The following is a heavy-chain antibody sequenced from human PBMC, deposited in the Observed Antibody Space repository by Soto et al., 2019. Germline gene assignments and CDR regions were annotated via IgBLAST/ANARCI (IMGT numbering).Heavy chain of an antibody. D-gene: IGHD3-3*01. CDR1: GFTFSSYA. CDR2: ISGSGGST. Sequence: EVQLLESGGGLVQPGGSLRLSCAASGFTFSSYAMSWVRQAPGKGLEWVSAISGSGGSTYYADSVKGRFTISRDNSKNTLYLQMNSLRAEDTAVYYCAKDPRRFGVLSYYGMDVWGQGTTVTVSS. CDR3: AKDPRRFGVLSYYGMDV. J-gene: IGHJ6*02. V-gene: IGHV3-23*01.